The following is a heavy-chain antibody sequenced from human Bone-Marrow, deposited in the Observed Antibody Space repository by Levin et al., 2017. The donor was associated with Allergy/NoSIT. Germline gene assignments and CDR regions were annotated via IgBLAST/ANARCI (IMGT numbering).Heavy chain of an antibody. J-gene: IGHJ4*02. CDR3: ARMVATIGPFDY. V-gene: IGHV3-48*03. D-gene: IGHD5-12*01. CDR1: GFSFSSYE. CDR2: SSSNGRTL. Sequence: SLRLSCATSGFSFSSYEINWVRQAPGKGLEWVAYSSSNGRTLYYADSVKGRFTISRDSAKNSLYLQMNSLRVEDTAVYYCARMVATIGPFDYWGQGTLVTVSS.